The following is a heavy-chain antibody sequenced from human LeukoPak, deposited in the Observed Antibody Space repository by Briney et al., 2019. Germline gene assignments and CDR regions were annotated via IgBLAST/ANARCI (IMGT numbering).Heavy chain of an antibody. CDR3: AKDRRYYDSSGYYHYYFDY. Sequence: PGGSLRLSCAASGFTFSSYGMHWVRQAPGKGLEWVAFIRYDGSNKYYADSVKGRFTISRDNSKNTLYLQMNSLRAEDTAVYYCAKDRRYYDSSGYYHYYFDYWGQGTLVTVSS. CDR2: IRYDGSNK. CDR1: GFTFSSYG. D-gene: IGHD3-22*01. J-gene: IGHJ4*02. V-gene: IGHV3-30*02.